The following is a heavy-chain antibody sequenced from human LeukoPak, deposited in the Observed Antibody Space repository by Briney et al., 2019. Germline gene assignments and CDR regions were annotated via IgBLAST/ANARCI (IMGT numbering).Heavy chain of an antibody. D-gene: IGHD3-22*01. CDR2: IIPIFGTT. CDR1: GGTFSNYT. Sequence: ASVKVSCKASGGTFSNYTINWVRQAPGQGLEWMGRIIPIFGTTNYAQKFQGRVTITTDESTSTAYMELSSLRSEDTAVYYCARGMGLYYDSSGYYGILDYWGQGILVTVSS. J-gene: IGHJ4*02. CDR3: ARGMGLYYDSSGYYGILDY. V-gene: IGHV1-69*05.